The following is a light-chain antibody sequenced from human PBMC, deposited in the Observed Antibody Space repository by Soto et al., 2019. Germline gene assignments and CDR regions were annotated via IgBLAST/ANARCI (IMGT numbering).Light chain of an antibody. CDR1: QTISSW. CDR2: KAS. V-gene: IGKV1-5*03. CDR3: QHYNNYPST. J-gene: IGKJ4*01. Sequence: DIQMTQSPSTLSASVGDRVTITCRASQTISSWLAWYQKKPGKAPKLLIYKASTLKSGVPSRFSGSGSGTEFTLTISSLQPDDFATYYCQHYNNYPSTFGGGTKVDIK.